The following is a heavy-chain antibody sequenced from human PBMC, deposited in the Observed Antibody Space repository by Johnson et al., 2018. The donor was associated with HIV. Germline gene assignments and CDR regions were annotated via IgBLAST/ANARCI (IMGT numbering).Heavy chain of an antibody. V-gene: IGHV3-30-3*01. D-gene: IGHD6-6*01. CDR3: ARDLGPSSIAARLI. Sequence: QVQLVESGGSVVRPGGSLRLSCTASRITFDDYDMSWVRQAPGKGLEWVAVISYAGSNKYYADSVKGRFTISRDNSKNTMYLQMNSLRAEDTAVYYCARDLGPSSIAARLIWGQGTMVTVSS. CDR1: RITFDDYD. CDR2: ISYAGSNK. J-gene: IGHJ3*02.